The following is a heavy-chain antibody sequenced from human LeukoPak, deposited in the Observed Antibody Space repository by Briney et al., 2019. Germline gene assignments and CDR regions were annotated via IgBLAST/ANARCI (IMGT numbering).Heavy chain of an antibody. CDR3: VSSLHLIRGGVY. Sequence: GGSLRLSCAASGFTFNSYAMSWVRQAPGKGLEWVSGMSVSGGSTYSAGSVKGRFTISRDNAKNSLYLQMNSLRVDDTAVYYCVSSLHLIRGGVYWGQGTLVTVSS. J-gene: IGHJ4*02. CDR1: GFTFNSYA. CDR2: MSVSGGST. D-gene: IGHD2-8*01. V-gene: IGHV3-23*01.